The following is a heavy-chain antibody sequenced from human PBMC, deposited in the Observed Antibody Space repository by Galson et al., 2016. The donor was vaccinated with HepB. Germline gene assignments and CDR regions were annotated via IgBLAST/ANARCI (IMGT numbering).Heavy chain of an antibody. J-gene: IGHJ4*02. Sequence: SETLSLTCTVSGGSISNWYWSWIRQPPGKGLEWIGYIYYTGSTNYNPNNPSPKSRVTISVDLSKNQFSLKLRSVTAADTAIYYCATGGFGVVTHFDFWGQGALVTVSS. CDR1: GGSISNWY. D-gene: IGHD3-3*01. CDR3: ATGGFGVVTHFDF. CDR2: IYYTGST. V-gene: IGHV4-59*08.